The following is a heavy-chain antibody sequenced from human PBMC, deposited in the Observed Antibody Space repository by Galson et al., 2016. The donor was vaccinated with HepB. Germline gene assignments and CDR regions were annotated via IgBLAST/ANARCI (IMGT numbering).Heavy chain of an antibody. Sequence: CAISGDSVSSNNAGWNWIRQSPSRGLEWLGRTYYRSKWSYDYADAVKSRITIQPDTTKNQFSLQLTSVTVEDTAVDYWTIVKELGRGLHSCGQGTLVIVSS. D-gene: IGHD7-27*01. CDR3: TIVKELGRGLHS. V-gene: IGHV6-1*01. CDR2: TYYRSKWSY. J-gene: IGHJ4*02. CDR1: GDSVSSNNAG.